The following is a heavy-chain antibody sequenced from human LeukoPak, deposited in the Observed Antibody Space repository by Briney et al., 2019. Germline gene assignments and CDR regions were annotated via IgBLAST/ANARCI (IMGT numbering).Heavy chain of an antibody. CDR2: IYHTGSA. Sequence: SQTLSLTCAVSGGSVISGDSSWSWIRQPPGKGLEWIAYIYHTGSAYYNPSLKSRVTISVDGSKNQFSLKLSSVTAADTAVYYCARTYYDILTGYYFDPWGQGTLVTVSS. CDR1: GGSVISGDSS. CDR3: ARTYYDILTGYYFDP. V-gene: IGHV4-30-2*01. J-gene: IGHJ5*02. D-gene: IGHD3-9*01.